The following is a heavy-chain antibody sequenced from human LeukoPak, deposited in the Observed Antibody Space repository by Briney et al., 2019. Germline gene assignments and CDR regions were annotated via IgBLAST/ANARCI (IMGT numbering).Heavy chain of an antibody. D-gene: IGHD2-2*01. V-gene: IGHV4-34*01. CDR2: INHSGST. CDR3: ARDSVVVPADYYYGMDV. Sequence: SETLSLTCAVYGGSFSGYYWSWIRQPPGKGLEWIGEINHSGSTNYNPSLKNRVTISVDTSKNQFSLKLSSVTAADTAVYYCARDSVVVPADYYYGMDVWGQGTTVTVSS. CDR1: GGSFSGYY. J-gene: IGHJ6*02.